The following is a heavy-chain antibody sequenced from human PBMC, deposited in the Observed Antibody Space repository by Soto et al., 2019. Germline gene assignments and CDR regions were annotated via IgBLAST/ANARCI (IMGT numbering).Heavy chain of an antibody. Sequence: ASVKVSCKASGYTFTSYAMHWVRQAPGQRLEWMGWINAGNGNTKYSQKFQGRVTITRDTSASTAYMELSSLGSEDTAVYYCAREALGYYDFWSGPPLSMDVWGKGTTVTVSS. CDR3: AREALGYYDFWSGPPLSMDV. CDR2: INAGNGNT. CDR1: GYTFTSYA. J-gene: IGHJ6*03. V-gene: IGHV1-3*01. D-gene: IGHD3-3*01.